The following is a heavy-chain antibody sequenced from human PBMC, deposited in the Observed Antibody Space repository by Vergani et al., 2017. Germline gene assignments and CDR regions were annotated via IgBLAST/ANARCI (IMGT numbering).Heavy chain of an antibody. D-gene: IGHD6-13*01. V-gene: IGHV3-7*01. CDR3: ARDKSSWYVPWDAVDI. CDR2: IKHDGSEK. J-gene: IGHJ3*02. CDR1: GFTFSSYW. Sequence: EVQLVESGGGLVQPGGSLRLSCAASGFTFSSYWMSWVRQAPGKGLEWVANIKHDGSEKYYVDSVKGRFTISRDNAKNSLYLQMNSLRAEDTAVYYCARDKSSWYVPWDAVDIWGQGTMVTVSS.